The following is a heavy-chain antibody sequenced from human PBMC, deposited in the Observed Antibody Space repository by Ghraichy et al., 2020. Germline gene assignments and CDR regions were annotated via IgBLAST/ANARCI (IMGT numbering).Heavy chain of an antibody. D-gene: IGHD2-8*01. CDR1: GFIFNSYA. Sequence: GGSLRLSCAASGFIFNSYAMSWVRQAPGKGLEWVSSLSGSGFSTHYAASVKGRFTVSRDNARNTLHLQMESLRAEDTAVYYCAKGRIECTYGVCYTYYFDCWGQGTLVTVSS. J-gene: IGHJ4*02. CDR2: LSGSGFST. V-gene: IGHV3-23*01. CDR3: AKGRIECTYGVCYTYYFDC.